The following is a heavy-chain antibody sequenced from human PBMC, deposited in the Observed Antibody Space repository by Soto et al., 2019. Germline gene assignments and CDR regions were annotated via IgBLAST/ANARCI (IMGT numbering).Heavy chain of an antibody. V-gene: IGHV4-4*07. CDR3: ARETVAGTDNWFDP. D-gene: IGHD6-19*01. CDR1: GGSISTYY. CDR2: IYTSGYT. J-gene: IGHJ5*02. Sequence: QVQLQESGPGLVKPSETLSLNCTVSGGSISTYYWNWIRQPAGKRLEWLGRIYTSGYTKYNPSLKSRFTMSLDTSKRQFSLKLSSVTAADTAVYYCARETVAGTDNWFDPWGQGILVTVSS.